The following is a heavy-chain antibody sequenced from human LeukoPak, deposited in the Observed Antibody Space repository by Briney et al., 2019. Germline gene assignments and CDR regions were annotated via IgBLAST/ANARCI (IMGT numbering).Heavy chain of an antibody. V-gene: IGHV3-48*03. Sequence: GGSLRLSCAASGFTFSSYEMNWVRQAPGKGLEWVSYISSSGSTIYYADSVKGRFTISRDNAKNSLYLQMNSLRAEDTAVYYCARDMGDYYYYYMDVWGKGTTATVSS. CDR1: GFTFSSYE. D-gene: IGHD3-16*01. J-gene: IGHJ6*03. CDR3: ARDMGDYYYYYMDV. CDR2: ISSSGSTI.